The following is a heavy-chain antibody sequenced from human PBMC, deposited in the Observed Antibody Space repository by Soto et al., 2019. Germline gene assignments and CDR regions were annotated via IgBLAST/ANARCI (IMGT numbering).Heavy chain of an antibody. J-gene: IGHJ6*02. CDR2: ISYDGSNK. CDR1: GFTFSSYA. V-gene: IGHV3-30-3*01. CDR3: ARDIVVVVATSDYGMDV. Sequence: QVQLVESGGGVVQPGRSLRLSCAASGFTFSSYAMHWVRQAPGKGLEWVAVISYDGSNKYYADSVRGRFTISRDNAKNTLYLQMHSLRAEDTAVYYCARDIVVVVATSDYGMDVWGQGTTVTVSS. D-gene: IGHD2-15*01.